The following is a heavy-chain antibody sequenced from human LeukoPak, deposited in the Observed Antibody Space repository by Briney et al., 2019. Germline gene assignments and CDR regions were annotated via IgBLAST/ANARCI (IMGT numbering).Heavy chain of an antibody. CDR2: IYYSGST. CDR1: GGSISSYY. Sequence: SETLSLTCTVSGGSISSYYWSWIRQPPGKGLEWIGYIYYSGSTNYNPSLKSRVTISVDTSKNQFSLKLSSVTAADTAVYYCARVKYGSNSSGWWYYYYYMDVWGKGTTVTVSS. V-gene: IGHV4-59*12. D-gene: IGHD6-19*01. J-gene: IGHJ6*03. CDR3: ARVKYGSNSSGWWYYYYYMDV.